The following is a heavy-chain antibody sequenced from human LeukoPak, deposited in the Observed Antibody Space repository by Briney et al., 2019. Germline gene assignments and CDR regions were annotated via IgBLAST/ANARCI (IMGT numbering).Heavy chain of an antibody. Sequence: GXSLRLSCAAYGFTFSSYAMSWVRQAPGKGLEWVSAISGSGGSTYYADSVKGRFTISRDNCKNTLYLQMNSLRAEDTAVYSAIAVAPSAQIDAFDIWGQGTMVTVSS. CDR1: GFTFSSYA. CDR2: ISGSGGST. J-gene: IGHJ3*02. D-gene: IGHD6-19*01. V-gene: IGHV3-23*01. CDR3: IAVAPSAQIDAFDI.